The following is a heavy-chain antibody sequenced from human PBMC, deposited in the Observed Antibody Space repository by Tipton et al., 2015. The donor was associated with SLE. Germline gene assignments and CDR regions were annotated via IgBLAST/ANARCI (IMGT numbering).Heavy chain of an antibody. J-gene: IGHJ4*02. D-gene: IGHD6-19*01. Sequence: GSLRLSCAASGFSFSSYRMNWVRQAPGKGLEWVSSISRSSSYIYYADSVKGRFTISRDNAKNSLYLQMNSLRAEDTAVYYCAKDKTPIAVAGTLDYWGQGTLVTVSS. CDR2: ISRSSSYI. V-gene: IGHV3-21*04. CDR3: AKDKTPIAVAGTLDY. CDR1: GFSFSSYR.